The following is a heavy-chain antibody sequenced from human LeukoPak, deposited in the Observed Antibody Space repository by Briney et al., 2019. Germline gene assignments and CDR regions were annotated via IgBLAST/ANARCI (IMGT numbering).Heavy chain of an antibody. Sequence: ASVKVSCKTSGYTFTGYYMHWVRQAPGQGLEWLGWINPNSGGTNYAQRFQGRVTMTRDTSTSTVYMELSSLRSEDTAVYYCACVVRGAFDIWCQGTLVTVSS. D-gene: IGHD2-21*01. CDR1: GYTFTGYY. V-gene: IGHV1-2*02. CDR3: ACVVRGAFDI. CDR2: INPNSGGT. J-gene: IGHJ3*02.